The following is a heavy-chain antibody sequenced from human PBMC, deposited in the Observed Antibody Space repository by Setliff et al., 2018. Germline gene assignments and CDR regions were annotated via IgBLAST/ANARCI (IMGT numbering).Heavy chain of an antibody. D-gene: IGHD4-17*01. CDR3: ARFYGDYQFDY. V-gene: IGHV4-4*08. CDR1: GDSIYNHF. CDR2: IYSTGST. J-gene: IGHJ4*02. Sequence: NPSETLSLTCTVSGDSIYNHFWSWVRQPPGKGLEWIGYIYSTGSTNYNPSLKSRVAISIDTSKNQFSLKVNSVTAADTAVYYCARFYGDYQFDYWGQGTLVTVSS.